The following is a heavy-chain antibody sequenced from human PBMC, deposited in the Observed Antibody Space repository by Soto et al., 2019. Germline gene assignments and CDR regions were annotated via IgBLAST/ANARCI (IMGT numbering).Heavy chain of an antibody. CDR3: ARGPVMGYYLYYYYYYMDV. D-gene: IGHD3-22*01. J-gene: IGHJ6*03. Sequence: QVQLVQSGAEVKKPGASVKVSCKASGYTFTSYDINWVRQATGQGLEWMGWMNPNSGNTGYAQKFQGRVTMTRNTYISTAYMELSSLRSEDTAVYYCARGPVMGYYLYYYYYYMDVWGKGTTVTVSS. V-gene: IGHV1-8*01. CDR2: MNPNSGNT. CDR1: GYTFTSYD.